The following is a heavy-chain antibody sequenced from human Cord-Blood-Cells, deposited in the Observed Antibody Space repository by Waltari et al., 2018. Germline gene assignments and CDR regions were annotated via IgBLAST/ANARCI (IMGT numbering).Heavy chain of an antibody. CDR3: ARHQTGDLTNFDL. CDR2: IYYSGST. D-gene: IGHD7-27*01. CDR1: GGSFSSSSYY. J-gene: IGHJ2*01. V-gene: IGHV4-39*01. Sequence: QLQLQESGPGLVKPSETLSLTCTVSGGSFSSSSYYWGWIRQPPGKGLEWIGSIYYSGSTYYNPSLKSRVTISVDTSKNQFSLKLSSVTAADTAVYYCARHQTGDLTNFDLWGRGTLVTVTS.